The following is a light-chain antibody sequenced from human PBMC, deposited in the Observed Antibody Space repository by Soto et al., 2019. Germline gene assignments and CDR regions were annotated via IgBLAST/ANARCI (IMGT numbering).Light chain of an antibody. J-gene: IGKJ1*01. Sequence: DIQMTQSPSTLSASVGDRVTITCRASQSISGYLAWYQQKPGKAPKLLIYDASSLESGVPARFSGSGSGTEFTLTISSLQSEDFAVYYCQQSNDWWTFGQGTKVDIK. CDR3: QQSNDWWT. CDR2: DAS. CDR1: QSISGY. V-gene: IGKV1-5*01.